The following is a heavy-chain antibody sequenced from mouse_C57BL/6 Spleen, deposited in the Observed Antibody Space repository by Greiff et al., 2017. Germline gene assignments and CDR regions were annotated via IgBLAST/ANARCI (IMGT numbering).Heavy chain of an antibody. J-gene: IGHJ3*01. D-gene: IGHD4-1*01. CDR3: ARGGELGLGFAY. V-gene: IGHV5-16*01. Sequence: EVQVVESEGGLVQPGSSMKLSCTASGFTFSDYYMAWVRQVPEKGLEWVANINYDGSSTYYLDSLKSRFIISRDNAKNMLYLQMSSLKSEDTATYYCARGGELGLGFAYWGQGTLVTVSA. CDR2: INYDGSST. CDR1: GFTFSDYY.